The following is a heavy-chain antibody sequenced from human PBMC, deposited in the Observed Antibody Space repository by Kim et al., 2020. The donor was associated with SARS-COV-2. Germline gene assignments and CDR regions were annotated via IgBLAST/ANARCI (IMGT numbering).Heavy chain of an antibody. J-gene: IGHJ4*02. V-gene: IGHV4-34*01. CDR1: GGSFSGYY. Sequence: SETLSLTCAVYGGSFSGYYWSWIHQPPGKGLEWIGEINHSGSTNYNPSLKSRVTISVDTSKNQFSLKLSSVTAADTAVYYCARGPETRLLWFGELLSRMDYWGQGTLVTVSS. CDR2: INHSGST. CDR3: ARGPETRLLWFGELLSRMDY. D-gene: IGHD3-10*01.